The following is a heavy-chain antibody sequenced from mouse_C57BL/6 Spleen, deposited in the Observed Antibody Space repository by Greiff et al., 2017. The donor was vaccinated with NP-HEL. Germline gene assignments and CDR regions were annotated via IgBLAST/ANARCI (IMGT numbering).Heavy chain of an antibody. Sequence: QVQLKQSGAELVRPGPSVKVSCKASGYAFTNYLIEWVKQRPGQGLEWIGEIDPSDSYTNYNQKFKGKSTLTVDKSSSTAYMQLSSLTSEDSAVYYCARWPRYSNYDGYWGQGTTLTVSS. CDR1: GYAFTNYL. J-gene: IGHJ2*01. CDR2: IDPSDSYT. V-gene: IGHV1-59*01. D-gene: IGHD2-5*01. CDR3: ARWPRYSNYDGY.